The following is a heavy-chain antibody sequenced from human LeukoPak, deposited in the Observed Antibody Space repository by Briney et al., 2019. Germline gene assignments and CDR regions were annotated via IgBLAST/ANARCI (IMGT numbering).Heavy chain of an antibody. D-gene: IGHD3-10*01. V-gene: IGHV4-59*12. CDR2: IFYTGSA. Sequence: SETLSLTCTVSGGSISGDYWSWSRQPPEKGLGWMGYIFYTGSADYNPSLKSRGTISVDTSKTQFSLKLNSVTAADTAIYYCARGSLTGAPAFDIWGQGTMFTVSS. CDR1: GGSISGDY. J-gene: IGHJ3*02. CDR3: ARGSLTGAPAFDI.